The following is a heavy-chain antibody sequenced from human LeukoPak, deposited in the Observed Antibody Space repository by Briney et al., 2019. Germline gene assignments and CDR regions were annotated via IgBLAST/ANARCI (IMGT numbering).Heavy chain of an antibody. J-gene: IGHJ4*02. CDR3: ASTPNERIAGAVHY. CDR2: ISGSGGST. Sequence: GGSLRLSCAASGFTFSSYAMSWVRQAPGKGLEWVSAISGSGGSTYYADSVKGRFTISRDNSKNTLYLQMNSLRAEDTAVYYCASTPNERIAGAVHYWGQGTLVTVSS. CDR1: GFTFSSYA. D-gene: IGHD6-13*01. V-gene: IGHV3-23*01.